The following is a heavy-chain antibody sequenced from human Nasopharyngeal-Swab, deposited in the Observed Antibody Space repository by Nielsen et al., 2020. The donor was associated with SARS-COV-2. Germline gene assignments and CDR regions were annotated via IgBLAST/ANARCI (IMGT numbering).Heavy chain of an antibody. V-gene: IGHV3-30*18. CDR3: AKEGLLRGYSYGYLGDY. D-gene: IGHD5-18*01. J-gene: IGHJ4*02. Sequence: GESLKISCAASGFTFSSYGMHWVRQAPGKGLEWVAVISYDESNKYYADSVKGRFTISRDNSKNTLYLQMNSLRAEDTAVYYCAKEGLLRGYSYGYLGDYWGQGTLVTVSS. CDR1: GFTFSSYG. CDR2: ISYDESNK.